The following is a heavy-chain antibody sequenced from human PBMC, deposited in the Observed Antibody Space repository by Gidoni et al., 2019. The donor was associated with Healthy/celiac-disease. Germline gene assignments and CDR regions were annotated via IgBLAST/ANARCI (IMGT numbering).Heavy chain of an antibody. CDR3: ARGVKVVPAAVYYYYYGMDV. CDR2: INPSGSN. J-gene: IGHJ6*02. V-gene: IGHV4-34*01. D-gene: IGHD2-2*01. Sequence: QVQLQQWGAGLLKPSETLSLTCAVYGGSFSGYYWSWIRQPPGKGLEWIGEINPSGSNKYNPSLKSRGTITGETSKNQVSLKLSSVTAADTAVYYCARGVKVVPAAVYYYYYGMDVWGQGTTVTVSS. CDR1: GGSFSGYY.